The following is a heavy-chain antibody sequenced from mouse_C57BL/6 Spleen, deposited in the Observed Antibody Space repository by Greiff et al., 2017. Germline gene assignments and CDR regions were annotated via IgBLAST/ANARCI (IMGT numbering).Heavy chain of an antibody. Sequence: VQLQQPGAELVKPGASVKLSCKASGYTFTSYWMHWVKQRPGQGLEWIGMIHPNSGSTNYNEKFKSKATLTVDKSSSTAYMQLSSLTSEDSAVYYCARDYYGSSYGWFAYWGQGTLVTVSA. J-gene: IGHJ3*01. D-gene: IGHD1-1*01. CDR2: IHPNSGST. CDR3: ARDYYGSSYGWFAY. CDR1: GYTFTSYW. V-gene: IGHV1-64*01.